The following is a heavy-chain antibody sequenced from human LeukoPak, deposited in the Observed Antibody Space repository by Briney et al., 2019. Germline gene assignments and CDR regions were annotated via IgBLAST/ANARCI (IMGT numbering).Heavy chain of an antibody. Sequence: GGSLRLSCAASGFTFSSYSMNWVRQAPGKGLEWVSSISSSSSYIYYADSVKGRFTISRDNAKNSLYPQMNSLRAEDTAVYYCARDPDDVSSSSGSDYWGPGTLVTVSS. D-gene: IGHD6-6*01. J-gene: IGHJ4*02. V-gene: IGHV3-21*01. CDR3: ARDPDDVSSSSGSDY. CDR1: GFTFSSYS. CDR2: ISSSSSYI.